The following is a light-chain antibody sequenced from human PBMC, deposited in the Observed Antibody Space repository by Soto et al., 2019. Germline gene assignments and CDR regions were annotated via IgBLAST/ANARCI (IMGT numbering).Light chain of an antibody. V-gene: IGKV3-15*01. CDR3: QQYNNWPPEGT. CDR1: QSVSNR. Sequence: EIVMTQSPATLSVSPGERATLSCRASQSVSNRLAWYQHKPGQAPRLLIYEASTRAPGIPASFSASGSGKEFTLANSSLQSEDFAVYYCQQYNNWPPEGTFGQGTRVEIK. J-gene: IGKJ1*01. CDR2: EAS.